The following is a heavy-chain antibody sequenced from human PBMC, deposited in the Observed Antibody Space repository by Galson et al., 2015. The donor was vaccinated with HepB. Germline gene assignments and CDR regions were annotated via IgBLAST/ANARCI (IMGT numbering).Heavy chain of an antibody. CDR1: GFTFSSLG. D-gene: IGHD1-1*01. V-gene: IGHV3-23*01. CDR3: AKGTTNIDY. Sequence: SLRLSCAASGFTFSSLGMTWVRPAPGKGLECVSAIGVNPGNTDYADSVRGRFTISRNNSKNMLYLQMNNLRAEDTAVYYCAKGTTNIDYWGQGTLVTVSS. CDR2: IGVNPGNT. J-gene: IGHJ4*02.